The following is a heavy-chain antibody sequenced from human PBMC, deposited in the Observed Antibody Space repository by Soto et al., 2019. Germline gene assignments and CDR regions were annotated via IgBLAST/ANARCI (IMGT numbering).Heavy chain of an antibody. CDR2: IFYSGIT. V-gene: IGHV4-59*08. Sequence: SETLSLTCTVSGGSISSYYWGWIRQPPGKGLEWIGYIFYSGITNYNPSLESRVTISVDTSKNQFSLKVNSVTAADTAVYYCARHYPTGNNCNHFDYREKGTRVTVAS. J-gene: IGHJ4*02. CDR1: GGSISSYY. D-gene: IGHD1-1*01. CDR3: ARHYPTGNNCNHFDY.